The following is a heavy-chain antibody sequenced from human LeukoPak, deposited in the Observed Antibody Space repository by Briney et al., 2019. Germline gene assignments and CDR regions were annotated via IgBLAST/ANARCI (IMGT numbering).Heavy chain of an antibody. CDR2: SRNKASSYTT. CDR3: GRIANNANNGMDV. D-gene: IGHD1/OR15-1a*01. CDR1: GFKFSDHY. V-gene: IGHV3-72*01. Sequence: GGSLRLSCAASGFKFSDHYIDWVRQAPGKGLEWVGRSRNKASSYTTEYAASVEGRFTISRDVSESSLYLQMNSLRTEDTAVHYCGRIANNANNGMDVWGQGTTVTVSS. J-gene: IGHJ6*02.